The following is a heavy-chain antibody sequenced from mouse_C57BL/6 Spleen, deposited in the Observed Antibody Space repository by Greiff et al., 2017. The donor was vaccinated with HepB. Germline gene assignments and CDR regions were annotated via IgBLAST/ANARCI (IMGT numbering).Heavy chain of an antibody. Sequence: QVHVKQSGPELVKPGASVKISCKASGYAFSSSWMNWVKQRPGKGLEWIGRIYPGDGDTNYNGKFKGKATLTADKSSSTAYMQLSSLTSEDSAVYFCASPYYSNYGYYAMDYWGQGTSVTVSS. V-gene: IGHV1-82*01. J-gene: IGHJ4*01. CDR3: ASPYYSNYGYYAMDY. CDR2: IYPGDGDT. CDR1: GYAFSSSW. D-gene: IGHD2-5*01.